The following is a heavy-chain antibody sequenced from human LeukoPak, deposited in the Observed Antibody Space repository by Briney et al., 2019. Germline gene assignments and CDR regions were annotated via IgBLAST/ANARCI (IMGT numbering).Heavy chain of an antibody. CDR1: GGSFSGYY. D-gene: IGHD6-13*01. Sequence: PSETLSLTCAVYGGSFSGYYWSWIRQPPGKGLEWIGEINHSGSTNYNPSLKSRVTISVDTSKNQFSLKLSSVTAADTAAYYCASYSSSWYYSWGQGTLVTVSS. CDR2: INHSGST. J-gene: IGHJ4*02. CDR3: ASYSSSWYYS. V-gene: IGHV4-34*01.